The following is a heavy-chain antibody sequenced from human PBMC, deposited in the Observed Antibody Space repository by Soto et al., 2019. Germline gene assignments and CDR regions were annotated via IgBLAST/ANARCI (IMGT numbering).Heavy chain of an antibody. Sequence: SETLSLTCSVSGDSISNLDYFWAWIRQPPGQALEYIGYIYKSATTYYNPSFESRVAISVDTSKSQFSLNVTSVTAADTAVYFCARGRYCLTGRCFPNWFDSWGQGAPVTVS. D-gene: IGHD7-27*01. J-gene: IGHJ5*01. CDR1: GDSISNLDYF. V-gene: IGHV4-30-4*01. CDR3: ARGRYCLTGRCFPNWFDS. CDR2: IYKSATT.